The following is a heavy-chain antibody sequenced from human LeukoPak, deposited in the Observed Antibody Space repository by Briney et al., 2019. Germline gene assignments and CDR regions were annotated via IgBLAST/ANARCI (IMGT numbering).Heavy chain of an antibody. V-gene: IGHV4-61*02. Sequence: TSETLSLTCTVSGGSISSGSNYWSWIRQPAGKGLEWIGRIYTSGSTNYNPSLKSRVTISVDTSKNQFSLKLSSVTAADTAVYYCARGIPRRAFDIWGQGTMVTVSS. CDR1: GGSISSGSNY. J-gene: IGHJ3*02. CDR2: IYTSGST. CDR3: ARGIPRRAFDI.